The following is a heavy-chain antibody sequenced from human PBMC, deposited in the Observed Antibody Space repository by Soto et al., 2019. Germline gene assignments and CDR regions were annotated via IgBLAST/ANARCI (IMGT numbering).Heavy chain of an antibody. CDR2: IIPIFGTA. V-gene: IGHV1-69*13. CDR3: AASADTAMVTGYYGMDV. Sequence: SVKVSCKASGGTFSSYAISWVRQAPGQGLEWMGGIIPIFGTANYAQKFQGRVTITADESTSTAYMELSSLRSEDTAVYYCAASADTAMVTGYYGMDVWGQGTTVTVSS. J-gene: IGHJ6*02. CDR1: GGTFSSYA. D-gene: IGHD5-18*01.